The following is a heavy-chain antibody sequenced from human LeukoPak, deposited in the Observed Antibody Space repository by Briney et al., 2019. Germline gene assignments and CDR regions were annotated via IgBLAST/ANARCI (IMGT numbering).Heavy chain of an antibody. V-gene: IGHV3-23*01. Sequence: GGSLRLSCAASGFTFSNHAMNWVRQAPGKGLEWVSIISGSGTVTYYADSVKGRFPISRDNSKNTLYLQMNSLRAEDTAVYYCAKTSVGEGRIIGSGYFDNWGQGTLVTVSS. CDR1: GFTFSNHA. D-gene: IGHD2-15*01. CDR2: ISGSGTVT. J-gene: IGHJ4*02. CDR3: AKTSVGEGRIIGSGYFDN.